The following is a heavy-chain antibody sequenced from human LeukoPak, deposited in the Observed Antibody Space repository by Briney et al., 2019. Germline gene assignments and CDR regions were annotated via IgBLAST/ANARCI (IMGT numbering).Heavy chain of an antibody. CDR1: GGTFSSYA. CDR2: IIPIFGTA. J-gene: IGHJ4*02. CDR3: ARDGPRGALFDY. Sequence: VASVKVSCKASGGTFSSYAISWVRQAPGQGLEWMGGIIPIFGTANYAQKFQGRVTITTDESTSTAYMELSSLRSEDTAVYYCARDGPRGALFDYWGQGTLVTVSS. D-gene: IGHD3-10*01. V-gene: IGHV1-69*05.